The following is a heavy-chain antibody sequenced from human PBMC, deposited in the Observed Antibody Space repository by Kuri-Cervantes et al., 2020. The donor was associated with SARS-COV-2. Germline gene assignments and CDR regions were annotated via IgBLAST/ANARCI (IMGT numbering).Heavy chain of an antibody. CDR3: ARVRFLEWLLYYYYYMDV. J-gene: IGHJ6*03. Sequence: ASVKVSCKASGYTFTSYGISWVRQAPGQGLEWMGWISAYNGNTNYAQKLQGRVTMTTDTSTSTAYMELRSLRSDDTAVYYCARVRFLEWLLYYYYYMDVWGKGTTVTVSS. V-gene: IGHV1-18*01. CDR2: ISAYNGNT. CDR1: GYTFTSYG. D-gene: IGHD3-3*01.